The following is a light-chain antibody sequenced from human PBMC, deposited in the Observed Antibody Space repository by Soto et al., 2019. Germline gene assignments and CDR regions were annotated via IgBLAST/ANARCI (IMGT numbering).Light chain of an antibody. Sequence: QSVLTQPASVSGSPGHSITISCTGTSSDVGGYNYVSWYQQHPGKAPKLMIYDVSNRPSGVSNRFSGSKSGNTASLTISGLQADDEADYYCNSFRSSNPPYYVFGTGTKVTVL. CDR1: SSDVGGYNY. CDR2: DVS. J-gene: IGLJ1*01. V-gene: IGLV2-14*01. CDR3: NSFRSSNPPYYV.